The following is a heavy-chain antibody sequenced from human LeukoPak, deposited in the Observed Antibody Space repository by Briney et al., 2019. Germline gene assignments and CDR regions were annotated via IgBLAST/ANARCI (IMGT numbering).Heavy chain of an antibody. CDR3: ARESEVSTIPDAFDV. CDR2: VYDSGST. J-gene: IGHJ3*01. CDR1: GGSISSYY. Sequence: SETLSLTCTVSGGSISSYYWSWIRQPPGKGLEWIGYVYDSGSTNYSPSLTSRVTISVDTSKNQFSLKLSSVTAADTAVYYCARESEVSTIPDAFDVWGQGTMVTVSS. V-gene: IGHV4-59*01. D-gene: IGHD5-24*01.